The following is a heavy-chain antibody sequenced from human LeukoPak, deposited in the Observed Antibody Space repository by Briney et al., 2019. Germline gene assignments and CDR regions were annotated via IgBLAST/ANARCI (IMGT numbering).Heavy chain of an antibody. V-gene: IGHV3-53*01. CDR2: IYSGGST. D-gene: IGHD3-16*01. Sequence: PGGSLRLSCAASGFTVSSNYMSWVRQAPGKGLEWVSVIYSGGSTYYADSVKGRFTISRDNSKNTLYLRMNSLRAEDTAVYYCARELRGAFDIWGQGTMVTVSS. CDR3: ARELRGAFDI. CDR1: GFTVSSNY. J-gene: IGHJ3*02.